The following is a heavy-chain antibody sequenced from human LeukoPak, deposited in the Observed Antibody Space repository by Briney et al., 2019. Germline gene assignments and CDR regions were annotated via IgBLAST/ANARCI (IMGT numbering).Heavy chain of an antibody. CDR2: INPNSGGT. V-gene: IGHV1-2*06. CDR1: GYTFTGYY. CDR3: ARDLHFWSGYYDVYYFDY. J-gene: IGHJ4*02. D-gene: IGHD3-3*02. Sequence: ASVKVSCKASGYTFTGYYMHWVRQAPGQGLEWMGRINPNSGGTNYAQKFQGRVTMTRDTSISTAYMELSRLRSDDTAVYYCARDLHFWSGYYDVYYFDYWGQGTLLTVSS.